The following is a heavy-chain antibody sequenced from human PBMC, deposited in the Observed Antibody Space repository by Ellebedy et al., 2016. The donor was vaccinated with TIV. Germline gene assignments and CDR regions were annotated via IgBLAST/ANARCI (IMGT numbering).Heavy chain of an antibody. V-gene: IGHV1-46*01. CDR2: INPSGGST. D-gene: IGHD6-19*01. J-gene: IGHJ3*02. CDR3: ARVPAVAGSQPEGRQDAFDI. Sequence: ASVKVSRKASGYTFTSYYMHWVRQAPGQGLEWMGIINPSGGSTSYAQKFQGRVTMTRDTSTSTVYMELSSLRSDDTAVYYCARVPAVAGSQPEGRQDAFDIWGQGTMVTVSS. CDR1: GYTFTSYY.